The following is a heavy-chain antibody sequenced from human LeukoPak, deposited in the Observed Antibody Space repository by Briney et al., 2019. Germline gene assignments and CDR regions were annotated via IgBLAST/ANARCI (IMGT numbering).Heavy chain of an antibody. J-gene: IGHJ6*02. CDR1: GFTFSSYA. D-gene: IGHD3-10*01. CDR2: ISGSGGST. CDR3: AKRTRDGSGSYGDYYYYGMDV. V-gene: IGHV3-23*01. Sequence: GGSLRLSCAASGFTFSSYAMSWVRQAPGKGLGWVSAISGSGGSTYYADSVKGRFTISRDNSKNTLYLQMNSLRAEDTAVYYCAKRTRDGSGSYGDYYYYGMDVWGQGTTVTVSS.